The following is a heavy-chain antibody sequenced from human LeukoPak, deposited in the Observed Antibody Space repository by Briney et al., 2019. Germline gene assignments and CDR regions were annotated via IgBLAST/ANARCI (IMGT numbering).Heavy chain of an antibody. CDR2: ISGDGTIK. Sequence: PGGSLRLSCEPSGFPFSSYWMLWVRQAPGKWLVWVSRISGDGTIKTYADFVRGRFTISRDNTKNILYLQMNSLRVEDTAIYFCSRSQFDYWGQGVLVTVSS. CDR3: SRSQFDY. J-gene: IGHJ4*02. V-gene: IGHV3-74*03. CDR1: GFPFSSYW.